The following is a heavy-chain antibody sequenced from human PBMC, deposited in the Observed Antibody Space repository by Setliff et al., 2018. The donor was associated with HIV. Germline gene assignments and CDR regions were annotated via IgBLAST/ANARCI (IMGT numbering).Heavy chain of an antibody. CDR3: ASTSGSGSAAVGDI. J-gene: IGHJ3*02. CDR1: GGSISSSSYY. CDR2: IYTSGST. Sequence: KPSETLSLTCTVSGGSISSSSYYWGWIRQPPGKGLEWIGRIYTSGSTNYNPSLKSRVTISVDTSKNQFSLKLSSVTAADTAVYYCASTSGSGSAAVGDIWGQGTMVTVSS. D-gene: IGHD1-26*01. V-gene: IGHV4-61*05.